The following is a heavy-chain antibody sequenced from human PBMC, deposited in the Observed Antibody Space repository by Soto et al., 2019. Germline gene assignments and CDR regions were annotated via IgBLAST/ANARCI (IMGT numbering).Heavy chain of an antibody. CDR3: ARGGLVEGTSSPDMFDY. V-gene: IGHV4-59*01. J-gene: IGHJ4*02. CDR2: IHYSGST. Sequence: PSETLSLTCTVSGGSISSYYWSWIRQPPGKGLEWIGYIHYSGSTDSNPSLKSRVTISGDTSKNQFSLKLSSVTAADTAVYYCARGGLVEGTSSPDMFDYWGQGTQVTVSS. D-gene: IGHD6-6*01. CDR1: GGSISSYY.